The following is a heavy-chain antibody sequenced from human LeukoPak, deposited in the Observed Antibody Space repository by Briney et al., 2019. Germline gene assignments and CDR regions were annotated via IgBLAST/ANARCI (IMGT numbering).Heavy chain of an antibody. D-gene: IGHD4-17*01. Sequence: ASVKVSCKASGYIFTSYGISWVRQAPGQGLERMGWSSTYNGDTNYAQKLQGRVTMTTDTSTSTAYMELRSLRSDDTAVYYCAREYGDYPDTWVYWGQGTLVTVSS. V-gene: IGHV1-18*01. CDR3: AREYGDYPDTWVY. J-gene: IGHJ4*02. CDR1: GYIFTSYG. CDR2: SSTYNGDT.